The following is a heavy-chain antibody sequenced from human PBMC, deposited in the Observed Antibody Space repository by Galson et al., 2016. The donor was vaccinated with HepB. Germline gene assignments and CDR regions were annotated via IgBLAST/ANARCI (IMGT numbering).Heavy chain of an antibody. CDR2: INHSGST. CDR3: ARQAGTFGEPLIDD. D-gene: IGHD3-10*01. J-gene: IGHJ4*02. CDR1: GVSFSNYY. Sequence: SETLSLTCAVYGVSFSNYYWSWIRQPPGKGLEWIGEINHSGSTNYNPSLKSRVTISVDTSKNQFSLKLSSVTATDTAVYYCARQAGTFGEPLIDDWGQGTLVTVSS. V-gene: IGHV4-34*01.